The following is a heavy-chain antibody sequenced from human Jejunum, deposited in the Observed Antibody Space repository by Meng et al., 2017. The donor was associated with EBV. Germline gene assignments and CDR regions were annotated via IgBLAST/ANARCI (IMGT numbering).Heavy chain of an antibody. CDR1: GGSISSSIYC. V-gene: IGHV4-39*01. CDR3: AMGPDYAKSGY. J-gene: IGHJ4*02. CDR2: ICFSDYT. D-gene: IGHD4-17*01. Sequence: QPQLQDAGPGLVKPSETLSLTCTVSGGSISSSIYCWGWIRQPPGKGLEWIGSICFSDYTYHNPSLKSRVAISADTSKNQFSLSLTSVTAADTAVYYCAMGPDYAKSGYWGQGTLVTVSS.